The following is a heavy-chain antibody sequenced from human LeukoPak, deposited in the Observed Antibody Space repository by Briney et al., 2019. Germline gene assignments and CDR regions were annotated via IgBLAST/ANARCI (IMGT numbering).Heavy chain of an antibody. D-gene: IGHD3-22*01. Sequence: PGGSLRLSCAVSGITLSNYGMSWVRQPPGKGLEWVAGISDSGGSTNYADSVKGRFTISRDNPKNTLYLKMNSLRAEDTAVYFCARRGVVIRVILVGFHKEAFYFDSWGQGALVTVSS. CDR3: ARRGVVIRVILVGFHKEAFYFDS. CDR2: ISDSGGST. CDR1: GITLSNYG. J-gene: IGHJ4*02. V-gene: IGHV3-23*01.